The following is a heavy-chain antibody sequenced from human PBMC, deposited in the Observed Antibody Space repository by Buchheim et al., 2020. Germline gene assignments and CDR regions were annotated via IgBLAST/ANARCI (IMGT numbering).Heavy chain of an antibody. CDR2: INPNSGGT. Sequence: QVQLVQSGAEVKKPGASVKVSCKASGYTFTGYYMHWVRQAPGQGLEWMGWINPNSGGTNYAQKFQGWVTMTRDTSISTAYMELSRLGSDDTAVYYCARGGRNYGSGSYYNHYYGMDVWGQGTT. D-gene: IGHD3-10*01. CDR1: GYTFTGYY. CDR3: ARGGRNYGSGSYYNHYYGMDV. V-gene: IGHV1-2*04. J-gene: IGHJ6*02.